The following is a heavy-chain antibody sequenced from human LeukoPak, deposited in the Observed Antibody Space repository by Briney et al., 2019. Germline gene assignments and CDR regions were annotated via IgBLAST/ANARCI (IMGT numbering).Heavy chain of an antibody. CDR3: ARDRDRRDAFDV. V-gene: IGHV3-66*01. Sequence: GGSLRLSCAASGFTVSSNSMSWVRQAPGKGLEWVSVIYSGGGTYYADSVKGRFTISRDSSKNTLYLQMNSLRAEDTAVYYCARDRDRRDAFDVWGQGTMVTVSS. J-gene: IGHJ3*01. CDR1: GFTVSSNS. CDR2: IYSGGGT. D-gene: IGHD3-22*01.